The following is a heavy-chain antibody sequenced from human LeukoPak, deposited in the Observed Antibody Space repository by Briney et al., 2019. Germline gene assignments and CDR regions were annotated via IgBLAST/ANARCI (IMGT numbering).Heavy chain of an antibody. D-gene: IGHD2-2*01. J-gene: IGHJ6*02. CDR2: INPNSGGT. V-gene: IGHV1-2*02. CDR1: GYTFNDYS. Sequence: ASVKVSCKAPGYTFNDYSVHWVRQAPGQGLEWMGWINPNSGGTNYAQSFQGRVTMTRDTSISTAYMELSRLRSDDTAIYYCARGKTYSSTYNSYFYGMDVWGQGTTVTVSS. CDR3: ARGKTYSSTYNSYFYGMDV.